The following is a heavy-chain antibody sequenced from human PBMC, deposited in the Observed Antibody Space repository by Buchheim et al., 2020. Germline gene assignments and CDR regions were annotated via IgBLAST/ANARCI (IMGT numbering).Heavy chain of an antibody. V-gene: IGHV4-61*02. Sequence: QVQLRQSGPGLVKPSQTLSLICTVSGDSFTSGLSYWNWIRQPAGKGLEWIGRGRPSGKTDYNPSLNSRVTRSLDTSKSHCSLQVISVTAADTAVYFCARASFYGDDYFDSWGQGTL. CDR1: GDSFTSGLSY. J-gene: IGHJ4*02. CDR3: ARASFYGDDYFDS. CDR2: GRPSGKT. D-gene: IGHD2/OR15-2a*01.